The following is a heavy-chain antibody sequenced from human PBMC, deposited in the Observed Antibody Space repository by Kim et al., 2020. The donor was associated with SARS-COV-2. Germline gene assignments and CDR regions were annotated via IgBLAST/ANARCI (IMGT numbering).Heavy chain of an antibody. Sequence: SETLSLTCAVSGDSISSSNWWSWVRQPPGKGLEWIGEIYHSGSTNYNPSLKSRVTISIDKSKNQFSLKLRSGTAAETAVYYCARVDDSSGGWGQGTLVTVSS. CDR2: IYHSGST. CDR3: ARVDDSSGG. V-gene: IGHV4-4*02. J-gene: IGHJ4*02. CDR1: GDSISSSNW. D-gene: IGHD3-22*01.